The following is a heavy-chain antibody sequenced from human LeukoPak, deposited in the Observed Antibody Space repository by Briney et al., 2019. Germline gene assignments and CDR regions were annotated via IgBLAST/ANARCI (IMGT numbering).Heavy chain of an antibody. Sequence: SETLSLTCAVYGGSFSGHYWSWIRQPPGKGLEWIGYIYYSGSTNYNPSLKSRVTISVDTSKNQFSLKLSSVTAADTAVYYCASWELGLFGSWRYYGMDVWGQGTTVTVSS. V-gene: IGHV4-59*08. D-gene: IGHD1-26*01. J-gene: IGHJ6*02. CDR1: GGSFSGHY. CDR3: ASWELGLFGSWRYYGMDV. CDR2: IYYSGST.